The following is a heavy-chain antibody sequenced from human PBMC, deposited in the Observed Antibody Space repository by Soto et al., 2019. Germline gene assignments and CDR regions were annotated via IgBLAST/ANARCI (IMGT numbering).Heavy chain of an antibody. V-gene: IGHV4-31*03. Sequence: PSETLSLTCTVSGGSISSGGYYWSWIRQHPGKGLEWIGYIYYSGSTYYNPSLKSRVTISVDTSKNQFSLKLSSVTAADTAVYYCAMGLDSHYCMDFWGQGTTVTVSS. CDR2: IYYSGST. CDR1: GGSISSGGYY. J-gene: IGHJ6*02. D-gene: IGHD6-19*01. CDR3: AMGLDSHYCMDF.